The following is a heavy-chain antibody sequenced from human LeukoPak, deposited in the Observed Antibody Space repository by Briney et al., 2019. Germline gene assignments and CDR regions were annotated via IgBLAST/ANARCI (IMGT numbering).Heavy chain of an antibody. CDR1: GFTFSSYG. CDR3: AKDYTPMVRGVIGNWFDP. J-gene: IGHJ5*02. V-gene: IGHV3-30*18. D-gene: IGHD3-10*01. Sequence: GGSLRLSCAASGFTFSSYGMHWVRQAPGKGLEWVAVISYDGSNKYYADSVKGRFTISRDNSKNTLYLQMNSLRAEDTAVYYCAKDYTPMVRGVIGNWFDPWGQGTLVTVSS. CDR2: ISYDGSNK.